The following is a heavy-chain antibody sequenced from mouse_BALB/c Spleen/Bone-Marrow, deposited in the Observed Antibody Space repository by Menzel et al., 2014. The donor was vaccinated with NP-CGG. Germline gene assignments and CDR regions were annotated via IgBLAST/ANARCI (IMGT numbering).Heavy chain of an antibody. CDR1: GYTFTSYW. V-gene: IGHV1-69*02. CDR3: TGGNYPYYFDY. D-gene: IGHD2-1*01. CDR2: IYPSNNYT. J-gene: IGHJ2*01. Sequence: VQLQQSGAELVRPGASVKLSCKAPGYTFTSYWINWVKQRPGQGLEWIGNIYPSNNYTNYNQKFKDKATLTVDKSSSTAYMQLSSPTSEDSAVYYCTGGNYPYYFDYWGQGTTPTVSS.